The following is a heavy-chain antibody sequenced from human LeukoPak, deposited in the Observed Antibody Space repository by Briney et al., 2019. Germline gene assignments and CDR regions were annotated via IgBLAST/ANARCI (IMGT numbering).Heavy chain of an antibody. V-gene: IGHV4-31*03. J-gene: IGHJ4*02. CDR1: GGSISSGGYY. CDR2: IYYSGST. D-gene: IGHD2-21*02. Sequence: PSETLSLTCTVSGGSISSGGYYWSWIRQHPGKGLEWIGYIYYSGSTYYNPSLKSRVTISVDTSKNQFSLKLSSVTAADTAVYYCASGTDTDSLFDYWGQGTLVTVSS. CDR3: ASGTDTDSLFDY.